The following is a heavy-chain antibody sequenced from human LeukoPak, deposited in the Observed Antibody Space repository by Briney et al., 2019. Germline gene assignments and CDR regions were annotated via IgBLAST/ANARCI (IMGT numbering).Heavy chain of an antibody. CDR2: ISGDGGIT. J-gene: IGHJ6*03. V-gene: IGHV3-23*01. D-gene: IGHD3-3*01. CDR1: GFTFSTYA. Sequence: PGGSLRLSCAGSGFTFSTYAMNWVRQAPGKGLEWVSAISGDGGITYYADSAKGRFTISRDNSKDTLFLQMNSLRVEDTAVYYCAGAYYDSWSGYYTNYYYYMGVWAQGTPVTVSS. CDR3: AGAYYDSWSGYYTNYYYYMGV.